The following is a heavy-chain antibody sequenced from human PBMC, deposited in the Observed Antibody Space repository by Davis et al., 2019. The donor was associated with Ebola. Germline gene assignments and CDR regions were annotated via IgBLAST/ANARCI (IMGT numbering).Heavy chain of an antibody. CDR3: VRDLAVVTGNYHYGVDV. D-gene: IGHD3-10*01. J-gene: IGHJ6*02. CDR1: GGSITSHY. CDR2: VYKNENTDGIT. V-gene: IGHV4-59*11. Sequence: PSETLSLTCAVSGGSITSHYWSWIRQPPGKGLEWIGYVYKNENTDGITNYNPSLKSRVTISIDMSKNQFSLKLRSVTAADTAVYHCVRDLAVVTGNYHYGVDVWGQGTTVTVSS.